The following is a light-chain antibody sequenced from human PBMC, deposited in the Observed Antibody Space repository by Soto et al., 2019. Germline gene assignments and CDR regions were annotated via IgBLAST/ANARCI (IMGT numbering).Light chain of an antibody. V-gene: IGKV1-5*01. J-gene: IGKJ1*01. CDR3: QQYNSILGT. CDR1: QSISSW. CDR2: DAS. Sequence: DIQMTQSPSTLSASVGDRVTITCRASQSISSWLAWYQQKPGKAPRLLIYDASSLESGVPSMFSGSGSGTEFTLTISSLQPDDFAPYYCQQYNSILGTFGQGTKVEIK.